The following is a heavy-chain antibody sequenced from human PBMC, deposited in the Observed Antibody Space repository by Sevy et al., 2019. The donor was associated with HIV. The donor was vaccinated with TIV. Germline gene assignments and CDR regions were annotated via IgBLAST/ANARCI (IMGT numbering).Heavy chain of an antibody. Sequence: ASVKVSCKVSGYTFTDYGISWVRQAPGQGLEWVGWMNPYNANANYANKFHGRVTMTTDTSTTTAHMELRSLTSDDTAFYYCARDQSARADYWGQGTLVTVSS. CDR3: ARDQSARADY. V-gene: IGHV1-18*01. J-gene: IGHJ4*02. CDR2: MNPYNANA. CDR1: GYTFTDYG.